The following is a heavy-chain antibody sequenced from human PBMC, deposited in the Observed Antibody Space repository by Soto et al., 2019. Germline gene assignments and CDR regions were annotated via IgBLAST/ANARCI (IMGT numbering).Heavy chain of an antibody. Sequence: SVTLSLTCPICGGAIISSSYYWGWIRQPPGKGLEWIGSIFYSGSTYYNPSLKSRVTISVDTSKNQFSLKLSSVTAADTAVYYCAREGYSSGYYYYYGMEVWGQGTTVTVS. V-gene: IGHV4-39*07. J-gene: IGHJ6*02. D-gene: IGHD3-22*01. CDR2: IFYSGST. CDR1: GGAIISSSYY. CDR3: AREGYSSGYYYYYGMEV.